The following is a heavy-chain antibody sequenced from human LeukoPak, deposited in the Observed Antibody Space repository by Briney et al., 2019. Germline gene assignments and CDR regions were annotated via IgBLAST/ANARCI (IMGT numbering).Heavy chain of an antibody. J-gene: IGHJ4*02. CDR3: ARSGYARFDY. CDR1: GFTFSSYA. D-gene: IGHD5-12*01. V-gene: IGHV3-23*01. CDR2: FSGSGGDT. Sequence: GGSLRLSCAASGFTFSSYAMSWVRQAPGKGLEWVSSFSGSGGDTYYADSVKGRFTISRDNSMNTLYLQMNSLRAEDTAVYYCARSGYARFDYWGQGTLVTVSS.